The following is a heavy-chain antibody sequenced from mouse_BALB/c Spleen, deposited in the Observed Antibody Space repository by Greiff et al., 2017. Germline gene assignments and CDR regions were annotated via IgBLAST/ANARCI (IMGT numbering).Heavy chain of an antibody. CDR3: ASRDYLDY. CDR1: GYSITSDYA. Sequence: VQLQQSGPGLVKPSQSLSLTCTVTGYSITSDYAWNWIRQFPGNKLEWMGYISYSGSTSYNPSLKSRISITRDTSKNQFFLQLNSVTTEDTATYYCASRDYLDYWGQGTTLTVSS. CDR2: ISYSGST. V-gene: IGHV3-2*02. D-gene: IGHD3-1*01. J-gene: IGHJ2*01.